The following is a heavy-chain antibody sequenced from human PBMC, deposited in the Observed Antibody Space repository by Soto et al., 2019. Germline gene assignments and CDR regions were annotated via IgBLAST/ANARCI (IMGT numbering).Heavy chain of an antibody. J-gene: IGHJ5*02. CDR2: ISAYNGNT. CDR1: GYTFTSYC. V-gene: IGHV1-18*04. Sequence: ASVKLSCKSAGYTFTSYCMSWVRQAPGQGLEWMRWISAYNGNTNYAQKLQGRVTMTTDTSTSTAYMELRGLRSDDTAVYYCARGWLGGHSICFDPWGQRTLVTVYS. D-gene: IGHD5-12*01. CDR3: ARGWLGGHSICFDP.